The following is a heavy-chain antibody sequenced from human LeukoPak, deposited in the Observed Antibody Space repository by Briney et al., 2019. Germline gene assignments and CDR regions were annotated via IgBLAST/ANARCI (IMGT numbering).Heavy chain of an antibody. D-gene: IGHD3-10*01. CDR3: ARGRRYYYGSGSPTADY. V-gene: IGHV4-39*07. CDR1: GGSISSSSYY. J-gene: IGHJ4*02. Sequence: PSETLSLTCTVSGGSISSSSYYWGWIRQPPGKGLEWIGEINHSGSTNYNPSLKSRVTISVDTSKNQFSLKLSSVTAADTAVYYCARGRRYYYGSGSPTADYWGQGTLVTVSS. CDR2: INHSGST.